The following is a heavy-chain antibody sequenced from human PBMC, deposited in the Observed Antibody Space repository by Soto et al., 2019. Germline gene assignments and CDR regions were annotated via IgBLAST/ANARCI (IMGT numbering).Heavy chain of an antibody. CDR3: ARVPGIQLGYYYYYGMDV. Sequence: PSETLALTCTVSGGSISSYYLSWIRQPPGKGLEWIGYIYYSGSTNYNPSLKSRVTISVDTSKNQFSLKLSSVTAADTAVYYCARVPGIQLGYYYYYGMDVWGQGTTVTVSS. V-gene: IGHV4-59*01. CDR1: GGSISSYY. D-gene: IGHD5-18*01. CDR2: IYYSGST. J-gene: IGHJ6*02.